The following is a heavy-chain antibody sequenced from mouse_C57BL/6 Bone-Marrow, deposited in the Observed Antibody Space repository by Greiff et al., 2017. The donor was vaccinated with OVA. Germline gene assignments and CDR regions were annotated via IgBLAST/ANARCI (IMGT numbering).Heavy chain of an antibody. J-gene: IGHJ1*03. V-gene: IGHV1-66*01. CDR1: GYSFTSYY. CDR2: IYPGSGNT. D-gene: IGHD1-1*01. CDR3: ARTVVAPFDV. Sequence: VQLQQSGPELVKPGASVKISCKASGYSFTSYYIHWVKQRPGQGLEWIGWIYPGSGNTKYNEKFKGKATLTADTSSSTAYMQLSSLTSEDSAVYYCARTVVAPFDVWGTGTTVTVSS.